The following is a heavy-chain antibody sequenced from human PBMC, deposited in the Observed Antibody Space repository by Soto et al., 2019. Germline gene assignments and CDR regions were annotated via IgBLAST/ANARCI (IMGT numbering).Heavy chain of an antibody. CDR3: ASSPGGVVVVAANYYYYGMDV. CDR2: IIPILGIA. V-gene: IGHV1-69*02. D-gene: IGHD2-15*01. Sequence: QVQLVQSGAEVKKPGSSVKVSCKASGGTFSSYTISWVRQAPGQGLEWMGRIIPILGIANYAQKFQGRVTITADKSTSTAYMELSSLRSEDTAVYYCASSPGGVVVVAANYYYYGMDVWGQGTTVTVSS. CDR1: GGTFSSYT. J-gene: IGHJ6*02.